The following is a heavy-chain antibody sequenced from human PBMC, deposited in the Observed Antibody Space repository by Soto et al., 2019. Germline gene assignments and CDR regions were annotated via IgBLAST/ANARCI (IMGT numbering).Heavy chain of an antibody. D-gene: IGHD2-15*01. J-gene: IGHJ3*01. Sequence: PXXTLSLACAVSGFSISSGNYWGWIRKHPGKGLEWIGSVYHGGNTYYNPSLKSRVSISIDLSKNQFSLKLTSVTAADTAAYYCARARWYDAFNVWGQGTVVTVSS. CDR3: ARARWYDAFNV. CDR1: GFSISSGNY. V-gene: IGHV4-38-2*01. CDR2: VYHGGNT.